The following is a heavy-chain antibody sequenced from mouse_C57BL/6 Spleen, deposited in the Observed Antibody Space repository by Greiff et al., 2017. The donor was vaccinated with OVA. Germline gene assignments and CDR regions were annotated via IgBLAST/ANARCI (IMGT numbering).Heavy chain of an antibody. Sequence: QVQLQQPGAELVMPGASVKLSCKASGYTFTSYWMHWVKQRPGQGLEWIGEIDPSDSYTTYNQKFKGKSTLTVDKASSTAYMQLSSLTSEDSAVYYCARGKAWLAYWGQGTLVTVSA. CDR3: ARGKAWLAY. V-gene: IGHV1-69*01. J-gene: IGHJ3*01. CDR2: IDPSDSYT. CDR1: GYTFTSYW.